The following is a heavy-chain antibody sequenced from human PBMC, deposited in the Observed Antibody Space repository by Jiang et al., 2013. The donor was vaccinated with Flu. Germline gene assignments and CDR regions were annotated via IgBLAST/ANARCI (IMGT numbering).Heavy chain of an antibody. D-gene: IGHD4-17*01. J-gene: IGHJ4*02. V-gene: IGHV4-59*08. CDR3: ARHRYGDHYFRY. CDR2: IYYSGTT. CDR1: GDSFNIYY. Sequence: GPGLVKPSETLSLTCTVSGDSFNIYYWSWIRQSPGKGLEWIGYIYYSGTTYYNPSLKSRVTISVDTSKNQFSLKLSSVTAADTAVYYCARHRYGDHYFRYWGQGTLVTVSS.